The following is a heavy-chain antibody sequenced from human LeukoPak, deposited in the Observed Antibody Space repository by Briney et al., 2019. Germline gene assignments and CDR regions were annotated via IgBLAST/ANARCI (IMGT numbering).Heavy chain of an antibody. D-gene: IGHD5-24*01. V-gene: IGHV4-59*01. CDR1: GGSISGYY. CDR2: IYYSGST. J-gene: IGHJ4*02. CDR3: ARVGDGYSWYFDY. Sequence: PSETLFLTCTVSGGSISGYYWSWIRQPPGKGLEWITYIYYSGSTNYNPSLKSRVTISVDTSSHQFSLKLSSVTAADTAVYYCARVGDGYSWYFDYWGQGALVTVSS.